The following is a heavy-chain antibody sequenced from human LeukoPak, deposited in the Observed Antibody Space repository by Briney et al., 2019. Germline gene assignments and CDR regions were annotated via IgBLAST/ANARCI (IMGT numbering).Heavy chain of an antibody. J-gene: IGHJ4*02. CDR1: GGSVSDYY. V-gene: IGHV4-59*02. D-gene: IGHD6-13*01. Sequence: PSETLSLTCTISGGSVSDYYWSWIRQSPGKGLEWIGYIYHTGSTSYSPSLKSRVTISADTSQNQFSLKLSSVTAEDTAVYYCAGSLAAGTENYWGQGTLVTVSS. CDR2: IYHTGST. CDR3: AGSLAAGTENY.